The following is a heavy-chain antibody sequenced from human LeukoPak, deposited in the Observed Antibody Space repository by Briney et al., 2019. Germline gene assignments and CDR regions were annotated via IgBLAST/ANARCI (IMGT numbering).Heavy chain of an antibody. D-gene: IGHD2-2*01. V-gene: IGHV4-30-2*01. Sequence: SETLSLTCAVSGGSISSGGYSWSWIRQPPGKGLEWIGNIYHSGSTYYNPSLKSRVTISVDRSKNQFSLKLSSVTAADTAVYYCARASTFTDNWFDPWGQGTLVTVSS. J-gene: IGHJ5*02. CDR3: ARASTFTDNWFDP. CDR1: GGSISSGGYS. CDR2: IYHSGST.